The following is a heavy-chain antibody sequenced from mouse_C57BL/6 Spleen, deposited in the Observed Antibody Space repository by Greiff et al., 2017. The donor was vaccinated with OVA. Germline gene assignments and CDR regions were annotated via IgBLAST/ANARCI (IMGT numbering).Heavy chain of an antibody. D-gene: IGHD1-1*01. CDR2: IYPGDGDT. CDR3: ARKDYGSSYGYFDV. V-gene: IGHV1-82*01. Sequence: VNVVESGPELVKPGASVKISCKASGYAFSSSWMNWVKQRPGKGLEWIGRIYPGDGDTNYNGKFKGKATLTADKSSSTAYMQLSSLTSEDSAVYFCARKDYGSSYGYFDVWGTGTTVTVSS. J-gene: IGHJ1*03. CDR1: GYAFSSSW.